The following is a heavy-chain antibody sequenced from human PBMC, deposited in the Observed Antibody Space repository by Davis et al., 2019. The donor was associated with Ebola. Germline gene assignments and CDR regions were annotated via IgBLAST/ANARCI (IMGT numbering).Heavy chain of an antibody. D-gene: IGHD2-2*01. Sequence: SVKVSCKASGGTFSSYAISWVRQAPGQGLEWMGGIIPIFGTANYAQKFQGRVTITADESTSTAYMELSSLRSEDTAVYYCARDGASYCSSTSCYSDYYYGMDVWGQGTTVTVSS. V-gene: IGHV1-69*13. CDR1: GGTFSSYA. J-gene: IGHJ6*02. CDR3: ARDGASYCSSTSCYSDYYYGMDV. CDR2: IIPIFGTA.